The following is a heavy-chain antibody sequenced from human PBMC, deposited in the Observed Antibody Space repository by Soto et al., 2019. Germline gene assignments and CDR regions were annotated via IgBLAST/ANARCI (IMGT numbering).Heavy chain of an antibody. D-gene: IGHD4-17*01. V-gene: IGHV4-59*01. Sequence: SETLSLTCTVSGGSINNYYWSWIRQSPMKGLEWIGYVSDSGSTNYNPSLKSRVTMSIDTSKNQFSLRLTSVTAADTALYYCARADDYKSSTFDYWGHGTLVTVSS. CDR2: VSDSGST. CDR3: ARADDYKSSTFDY. J-gene: IGHJ4*01. CDR1: GGSINNYY.